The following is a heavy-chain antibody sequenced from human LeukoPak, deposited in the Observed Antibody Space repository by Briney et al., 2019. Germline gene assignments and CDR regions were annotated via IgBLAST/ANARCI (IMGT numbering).Heavy chain of an antibody. V-gene: IGHV4-39*01. Sequence: PSETLSLTRTVSGGSISSSSYYWGWIRQAPGKGLEWIGSIYYSGSTYYNPSLKSRVTISVDTSKNQFSLKLSSVTAADTAVYYCARLRFGFDFDYWGQGTLVTVSS. CDR2: IYYSGST. D-gene: IGHD3-10*01. CDR1: GGSISSSSYY. CDR3: ARLRFGFDFDY. J-gene: IGHJ4*02.